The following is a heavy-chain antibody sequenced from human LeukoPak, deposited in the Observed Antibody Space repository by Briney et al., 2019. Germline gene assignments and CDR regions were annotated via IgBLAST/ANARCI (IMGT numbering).Heavy chain of an antibody. CDR1: GFMFSSFW. J-gene: IGHJ4*02. V-gene: IGHV3-7*03. D-gene: IGHD3-10*02. Sequence: GGSLRLSCAASGFMFSSFWMSWVRQAPGKGLEWVANIKKDGSQKYYVDSVEGRFTIFRDNAKNSLYLQMDSLRVDDTAVYYCTRVFGGYDVSDYWGQGTVVTVSS. CDR2: IKKDGSQK. CDR3: TRVFGGYDVSDY.